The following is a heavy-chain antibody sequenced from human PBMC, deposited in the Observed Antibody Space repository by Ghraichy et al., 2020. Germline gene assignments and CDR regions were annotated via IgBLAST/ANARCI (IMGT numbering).Heavy chain of an antibody. D-gene: IGHD6-19*01. Sequence: GGSLRLSCAASGFTLSSWNMNWVRQAPGKGLEWVSYISSSIGTIHYADSVKGRFTASRDNGKNSLYLQMNSLRDEDTAVYYCAKDRSWYSSAGAFDYWGQGTLGTVSS. CDR2: ISSSIGTI. CDR3: AKDRSWYSSAGAFDY. J-gene: IGHJ4*02. V-gene: IGHV3-48*02. CDR1: GFTLSSWN.